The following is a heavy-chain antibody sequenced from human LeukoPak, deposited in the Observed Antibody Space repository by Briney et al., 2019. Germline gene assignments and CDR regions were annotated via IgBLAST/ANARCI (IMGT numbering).Heavy chain of an antibody. V-gene: IGHV3-23*01. CDR2: VGRSGSST. CDR3: AKDKGSIWYTTFDD. J-gene: IGHJ4*02. CDR1: GFTFSSYA. Sequence: PGGSPRLSCAASGFTFSSYAMSWVRQAPGKGLEWVSAVGRSGSSTYYADSVKGRFTISRDNSKNTLYLQMNSLRAEDTAIYYCAKDKGSIWYTTFDDWGQGTLVTVSS. D-gene: IGHD6-13*01.